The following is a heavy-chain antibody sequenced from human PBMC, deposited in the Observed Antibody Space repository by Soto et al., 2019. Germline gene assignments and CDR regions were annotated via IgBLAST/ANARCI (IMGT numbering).Heavy chain of an antibody. J-gene: IGHJ6*02. CDR2: IYSSGNI. V-gene: IGHV3-53*01. CDR3: ARESGMIRGNYGMDV. Sequence: EVQLVESGGGLIQPGGSLRLSCAASGFIVRSNYMTWVRQAPGKGLEWVSVIYSSGNIYYPDSVKGRFTTSRDNSQNTFFLQMNSLRAEDTAVYYCARESGMIRGNYGMDVWGQGTTVIVSS. D-gene: IGHD3-10*01. CDR1: GFIVRSNY.